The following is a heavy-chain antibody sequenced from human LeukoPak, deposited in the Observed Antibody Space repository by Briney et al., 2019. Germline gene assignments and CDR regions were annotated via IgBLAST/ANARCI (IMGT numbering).Heavy chain of an antibody. J-gene: IGHJ4*02. Sequence: SETLSLTCTVSGGSISSSSYYWGWIRQPPGKGLEWIGSIYYSGSTNYNPSLKSRVTISVDTSKNQFSLKLSSVTAADTAVYYCARDTGGYSLNYWGQGTLVTVSS. CDR3: ARDTGGYSLNY. CDR1: GGSISSSSYY. V-gene: IGHV4-39*07. CDR2: IYYSGST. D-gene: IGHD2-8*02.